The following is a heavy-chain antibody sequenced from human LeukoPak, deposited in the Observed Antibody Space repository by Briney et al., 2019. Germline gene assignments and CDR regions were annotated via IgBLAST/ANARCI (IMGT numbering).Heavy chain of an antibody. V-gene: IGHV3-66*01. Sequence: GGSLRLSCAASGFTVSNNYMSWVRQAPGKGLEWVALIYSGGSTYYADFVKGRFTISRDNSKNPLYLQMSSLRAEDTAVYYCAGFSHKGVWGQGTTVTVSS. J-gene: IGHJ6*02. CDR3: AGFSHKGV. CDR1: GFTVSNNY. CDR2: IYSGGST.